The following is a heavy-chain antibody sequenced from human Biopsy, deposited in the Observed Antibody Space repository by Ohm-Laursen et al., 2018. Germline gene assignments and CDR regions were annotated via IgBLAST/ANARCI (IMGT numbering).Heavy chain of an antibody. Sequence: GSLRLSCAAPGFTFSSYGMSWVRQAPGKVLEWASAIGGGGSPTLYADSVKGRFTISRDDSKNTLYLQMNSLRVEDTAVYFCSKLGGDPAPFDRASDVWSRGTKVTVSS. CDR1: GFTFSSYG. J-gene: IGHJ3*01. CDR2: IGGGGSPT. D-gene: IGHD2-21*02. CDR3: SKLGGDPAPFDRASDV. V-gene: IGHV3-23*01.